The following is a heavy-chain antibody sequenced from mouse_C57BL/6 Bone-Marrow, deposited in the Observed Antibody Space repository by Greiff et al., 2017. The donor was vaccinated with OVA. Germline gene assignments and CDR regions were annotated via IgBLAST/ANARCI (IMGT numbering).Heavy chain of an antibody. CDR1: GFTFSSYG. V-gene: IGHV5-6*01. CDR3: ASPGAY. CDR2: ISSGGSYT. J-gene: IGHJ3*01. Sequence: EVKLMESGGDLVKPGGSLKLSCAASGFTFSSYGMSWVRQTPDKRLEWVATISSGGSYTYYPDSVKGRFTISRDNAKNTLYLQMSSLKSEDTAMYYCASPGAYWGQGTLVTVSA.